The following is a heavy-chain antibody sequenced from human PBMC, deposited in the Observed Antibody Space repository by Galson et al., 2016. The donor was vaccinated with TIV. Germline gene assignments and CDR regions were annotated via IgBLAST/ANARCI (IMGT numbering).Heavy chain of an antibody. J-gene: IGHJ4*02. D-gene: IGHD3-22*01. V-gene: IGHV3-66*02. Sequence: SLRLSCAASGFSVSSNYMSWVRQAPGKGLEWVSVIYSGGSTHYADSVKGRFTISRDNSKKMLYLQMNSLRAEDTAVYYCARDLGYDSRGYYPGYLGQGTLVTVSS. CDR3: ARDLGYDSRGYYPGY. CDR2: IYSGGST. CDR1: GFSVSSNY.